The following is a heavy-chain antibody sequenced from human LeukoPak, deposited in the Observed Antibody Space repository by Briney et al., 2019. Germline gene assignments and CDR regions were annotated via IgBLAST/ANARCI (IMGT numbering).Heavy chain of an antibody. CDR2: IYTSGST. J-gene: IGHJ3*02. D-gene: IGHD2-2*01. CDR3: ARQSCSSTSCPHRNVFDI. CDR1: GVSIIGYY. V-gene: IGHV4-4*09. Sequence: SETLSLTCTGSGVSIIGYYWTWLRQPPGKGLEGIGYIYTSGSTNYNPSHKSPVTISVDMSKNQFSLQLSSVTAADTAVYYCARQSCSSTSCPHRNVFDIWGQGTMVTVSP.